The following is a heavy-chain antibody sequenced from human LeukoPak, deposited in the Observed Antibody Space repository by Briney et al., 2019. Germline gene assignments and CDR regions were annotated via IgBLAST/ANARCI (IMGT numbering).Heavy chain of an antibody. Sequence: SETLSLTCAVSGGSISSSSYYWGWIRQPPGKGLEWIGSIYYSGSTYYNPSLKSRVTISVDTSKNQFSLKLSSVTAADTAVYYCARGSSGRWLQIRGIDYWGQGTLVTVSS. J-gene: IGHJ4*02. V-gene: IGHV4-39*07. CDR1: GGSISSSSYY. D-gene: IGHD5-24*01. CDR2: IYYSGST. CDR3: ARGSSGRWLQIRGIDY.